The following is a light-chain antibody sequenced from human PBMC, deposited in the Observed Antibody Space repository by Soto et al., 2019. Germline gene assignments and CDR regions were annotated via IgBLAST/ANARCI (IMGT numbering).Light chain of an antibody. V-gene: IGKV3D-15*01. CDR3: QQYKNWPRT. CDR2: EAS. J-gene: IGKJ1*01. Sequence: EIVMTQSPATLSMSPGERATLSCRASETISNNLVWYQQKPGQAPRLLIHEASTRATGIPARFSGSGSGTEFTLTISSLQSEDLAVYYCQQYKNWPRTFGQGTKVEIK. CDR1: ETISNN.